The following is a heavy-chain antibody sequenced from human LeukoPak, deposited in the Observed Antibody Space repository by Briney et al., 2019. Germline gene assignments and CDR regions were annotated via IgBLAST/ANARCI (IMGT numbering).Heavy chain of an antibody. Sequence: SETLSLTSTVYGGSISSSSYYWGWILQPAGKGLEWIGRVYSSGNTNYNPTLKSRVTMSVDTSKNQFSLKLNSLTAADTAVYYCARAIPGGSGTFDYWGQGTLVTVSS. CDR3: ARAIPGGSGTFDY. CDR1: GGSISSSSYY. J-gene: IGHJ4*02. D-gene: IGHD3-10*01. CDR2: VYSSGNT. V-gene: IGHV4-61*02.